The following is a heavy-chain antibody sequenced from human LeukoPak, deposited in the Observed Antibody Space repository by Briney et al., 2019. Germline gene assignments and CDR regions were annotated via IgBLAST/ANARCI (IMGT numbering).Heavy chain of an antibody. Sequence: PGGSLRLSCAAFEFSFSDSTMSWVRQAAGKGLEWVAKMKEDGSDEKYVDSVKGRFTISRDNAKNSLYLQMNRLRPEDTAVYFCVVGGAGGGYFPNWGQGSLVSVSS. CDR1: EFSFSDST. V-gene: IGHV3-7*01. D-gene: IGHD3-16*01. CDR3: VVGGAGGGYFPN. CDR2: MKEDGSDE. J-gene: IGHJ1*01.